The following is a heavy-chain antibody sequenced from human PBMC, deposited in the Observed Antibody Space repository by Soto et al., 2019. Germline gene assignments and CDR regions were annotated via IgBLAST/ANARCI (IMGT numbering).Heavy chain of an antibody. D-gene: IGHD3-10*01. V-gene: IGHV5-51*01. Sequence: GESLKISCKGSGYSFTSSWIGWVRQMPGKGLEWMGIIYPSDSDTKYSPSFQGQVTISADKSITTAYLQWSSLKASDTAMYYCASVVRWGGFDYWGQGTLVTVSS. CDR1: GYSFTSSW. CDR2: IYPSDSDT. J-gene: IGHJ4*02. CDR3: ASVVRWGGFDY.